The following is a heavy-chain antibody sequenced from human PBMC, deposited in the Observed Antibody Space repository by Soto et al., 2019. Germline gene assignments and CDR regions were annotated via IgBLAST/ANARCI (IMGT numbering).Heavy chain of an antibody. J-gene: IGHJ6*04. Sequence: LKISCKGSGSSFTSCWISWVRQMPGKGLEWMGRIDPSDSYTNYSASFQGDVTISADKSISTAYLQWSSLKASDTAMYYCARLTNRIAAAEVYYCGMDVSGKGTKVTV. CDR1: GSSFTSCW. CDR3: ARLTNRIAAAEVYYCGMDV. V-gene: IGHV5-10-1*01. CDR2: IDPSDSYT. D-gene: IGHD6-13*01.